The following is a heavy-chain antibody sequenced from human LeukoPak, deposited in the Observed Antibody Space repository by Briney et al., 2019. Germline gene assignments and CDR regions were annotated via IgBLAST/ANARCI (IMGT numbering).Heavy chain of an antibody. V-gene: IGHV3-66*01. D-gene: IGHD3-22*01. J-gene: IGHJ4*02. CDR2: IYSGGGT. CDR3: ARERDSRGY. Sequence: PGGSLRLSCAASGFTVNSNYMTWVRQAPGKGLEWVSVIYSGGGTYYADSVKGRFTISRDNSKNTLYLQMNSLRAEDTAVYYCARERDSRGYWGQGALVTVSS. CDR1: GFTVNSNY.